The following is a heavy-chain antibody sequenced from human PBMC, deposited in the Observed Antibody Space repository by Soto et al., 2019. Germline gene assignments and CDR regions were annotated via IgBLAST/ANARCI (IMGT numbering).Heavy chain of an antibody. J-gene: IGHJ6*02. Sequence: GGSLRLSCAASGFTFSSYAMHWVRQAPGKGLEWVAVISYDGSNKYYADSVKGRFTISRDNSKNTLYLQMNSLRAEDTAVYYCARVDSSSWSDYYYYGMDVWGQGTTVTVSS. V-gene: IGHV3-30-3*01. CDR1: GFTFSSYA. D-gene: IGHD6-13*01. CDR3: ARVDSSSWSDYYYYGMDV. CDR2: ISYDGSNK.